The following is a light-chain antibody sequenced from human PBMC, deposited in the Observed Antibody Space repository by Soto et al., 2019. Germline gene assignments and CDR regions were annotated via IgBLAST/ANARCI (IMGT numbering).Light chain of an antibody. Sequence: EIVLTQSPATLSLSPGERATLSCRASQSVSSSYFAWYQKKPGQAPRLLIYGASSTATGIPDRFSGGGSGTDFPITISRLEHEVAAVYYRQHYGCSPPYTFGQGTKLEIK. CDR1: QSVSSSY. CDR2: GAS. V-gene: IGKV3-20*01. J-gene: IGKJ2*01. CDR3: QHYGCSPPYT.